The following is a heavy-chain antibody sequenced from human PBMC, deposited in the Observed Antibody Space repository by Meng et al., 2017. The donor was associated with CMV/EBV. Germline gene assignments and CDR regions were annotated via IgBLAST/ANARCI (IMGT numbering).Heavy chain of an antibody. CDR3: ARVDRYNWNDGGAFDI. Sequence: ASVKVSCKASGYTFTGYYMHWVRQDPGQGLEWMGWINPNSGGTNYAQKFQGRVTMTRDTSISTAYMELSRLRSDDTAVYYCARVDRYNWNDGGAFDIWGQGTMVTVSS. CDR1: GYTFTGYY. V-gene: IGHV1-2*02. D-gene: IGHD1-1*01. CDR2: INPNSGGT. J-gene: IGHJ3*02.